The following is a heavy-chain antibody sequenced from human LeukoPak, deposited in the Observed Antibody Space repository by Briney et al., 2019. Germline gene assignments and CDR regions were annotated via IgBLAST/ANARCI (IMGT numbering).Heavy chain of an antibody. CDR3: ARGKRRFDY. J-gene: IGHJ4*02. CDR2: IKQDGSEK. V-gene: IGHV3-7*03. Sequence: GGSLRLSCAASGFTFSSYWMSWVRQAPGKGLEWVANIKQDGSEKYYVDSVKGRFTISRDNARNSLYLNMSSLRADDTAVYYCARGKRRFDYWGQGTLVTVSS. CDR1: GFTFSSYW.